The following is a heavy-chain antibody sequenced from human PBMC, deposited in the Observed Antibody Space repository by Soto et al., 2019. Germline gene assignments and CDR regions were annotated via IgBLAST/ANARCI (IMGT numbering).Heavy chain of an antibody. D-gene: IGHD3-10*01. J-gene: IGHJ4*02. V-gene: IGHV1-69*02. CDR1: GDTFNFYT. Sequence: QVQLVQSGAEVKKPGSSVKVSCKASGDTFNFYTINWVRQAPGLGLEWMGRFNPILSFSNSALKFQGRVTLTADKSTSTADMVLSLLRSEDTAIYYCAASFVSGSRAVDYWGEGDQGTVSS. CDR2: FNPILSFS. CDR3: AASFVSGSRAVDY.